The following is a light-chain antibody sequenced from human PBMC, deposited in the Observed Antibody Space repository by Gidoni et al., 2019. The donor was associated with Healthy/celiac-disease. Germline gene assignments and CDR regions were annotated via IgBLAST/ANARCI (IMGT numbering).Light chain of an antibody. CDR1: QSVSSSY. CDR3: QQYGSSPLT. J-gene: IGKJ4*01. CDR2: GAS. Sequence: EIVLTQSTGTLSLSPGARATLSCRASQSVSSSYLAWYQQKPGQAPMLLIYGASSRAAGIPDSFSGSGSGTDFTLTISRLEPEDFAVYYCQQYGSSPLTFGGGTKVEIK. V-gene: IGKV3-20*01.